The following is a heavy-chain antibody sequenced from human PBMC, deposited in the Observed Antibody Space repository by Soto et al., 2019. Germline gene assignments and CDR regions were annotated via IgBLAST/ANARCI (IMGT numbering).Heavy chain of an antibody. D-gene: IGHD2-15*01. J-gene: IGHJ6*03. CDR2: ISGSGGST. V-gene: IGHV3-23*01. Sequence: PGGSLRLSCAASGFTFSSYAMSWVRQAPGKGLEWVSAISGSGGSTYYADSVKGRVTISRDNSKNTRYLQMNSLRAEDTAVYYCAKMDQDIVVVVAAATTKDYYYYMDVWGKGTTVTVAS. CDR1: GFTFSSYA. CDR3: AKMDQDIVVVVAAATTKDYYYYMDV.